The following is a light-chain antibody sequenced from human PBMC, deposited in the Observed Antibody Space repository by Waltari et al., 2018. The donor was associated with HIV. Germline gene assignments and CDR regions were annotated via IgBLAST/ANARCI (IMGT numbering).Light chain of an antibody. Sequence: YELTQTPSVSVSPGQTARITCFGDGLPHQYAFWYQQKAGQAPVLLIYKDSERPSGIPERFSASSSGTTITLTISGVQAEDDGDYYCQSADSSRNYVLFGGGTKLTVL. V-gene: IGLV3-25*03. CDR1: GLPHQY. J-gene: IGLJ2*01. CDR2: KDS. CDR3: QSADSSRNYVL.